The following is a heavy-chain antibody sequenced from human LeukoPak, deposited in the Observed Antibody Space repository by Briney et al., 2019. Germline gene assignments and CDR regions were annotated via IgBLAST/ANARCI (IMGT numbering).Heavy chain of an antibody. CDR2: IRQDESEK. J-gene: IGHJ4*02. V-gene: IGHV3-7*01. CDR1: GFTFSSYT. D-gene: IGHD2-2*01. CDR3: ARGRDVPDY. Sequence: GGSLRLSCADSGFTFSSYTMNWVRQAPGKGLEWVANIRQDESEKYYVDSVKGRFTISRDNAKNSLYLQMNSLRAEDTAVYYCARGRDVPDYWGQGTLVTVSS.